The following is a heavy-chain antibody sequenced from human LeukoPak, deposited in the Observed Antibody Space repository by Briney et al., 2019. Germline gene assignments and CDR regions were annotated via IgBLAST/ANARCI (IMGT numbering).Heavy chain of an antibody. D-gene: IGHD6-13*01. Sequence: GASVKVSCKASGYTFTSYDINWVRQATGQGLEWMGWMNPNSGNTGYAQKFQGRVTMTRNTSISTAYMELSGLRSEDTAVYYCARRAFSSSWYFSWFDPWGQGTLVTVSS. V-gene: IGHV1-8*01. CDR3: ARRAFSSSWYFSWFDP. CDR1: GYTFTSYD. J-gene: IGHJ5*02. CDR2: MNPNSGNT.